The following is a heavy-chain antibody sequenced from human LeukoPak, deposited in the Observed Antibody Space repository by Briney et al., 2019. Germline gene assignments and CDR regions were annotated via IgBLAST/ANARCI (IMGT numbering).Heavy chain of an antibody. D-gene: IGHD2-15*01. CDR3: ARDSAVVVGTRLFDI. CDR2: FYYSGST. J-gene: IGHJ3*02. CDR1: GGSINRGGSY. Sequence: SETLSLTCTVSGGSINRGGSYLSWIRQHPGKCLEWIGFFYYSGSTYYGLSLKSRVTISVDTSKNQSSLKLSAATAADTAVYYCARDSAVVVGTRLFDIWGQGTMVTVSS. V-gene: IGHV4-31*03.